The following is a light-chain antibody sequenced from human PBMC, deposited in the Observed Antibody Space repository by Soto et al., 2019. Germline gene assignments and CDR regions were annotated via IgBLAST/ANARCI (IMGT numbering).Light chain of an antibody. CDR3: QQRSNWPPIT. Sequence: VLTQSPATLSLSPGERTTLSCRASQSVSSYLAWYQQKPGQAPRLLIYDASNRATGIPARFSGSGSGTDFTLTISSLEPEDFAVYYCQQRSNWPPITFGQGTRLEIK. CDR2: DAS. CDR1: QSVSSY. J-gene: IGKJ5*01. V-gene: IGKV3-11*01.